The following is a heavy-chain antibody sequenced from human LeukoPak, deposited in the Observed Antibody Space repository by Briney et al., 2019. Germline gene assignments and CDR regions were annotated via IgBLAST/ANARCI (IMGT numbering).Heavy chain of an antibody. CDR1: GFTFSSYW. CDR2: IKQDGSEK. Sequence: GGSLRLSCAASGFTFSSYWMSWVRQAPGKGLEWVANIKQDGSEKYYVDSVKGRFTISRDNAKNSLYLQMNSLRAEDTAVYYCARSPLYYDILTGYWVRSFDYWGQGTLVTVSS. D-gene: IGHD3-9*01. CDR3: ARSPLYYDILTGYWVRSFDY. V-gene: IGHV3-7*01. J-gene: IGHJ4*02.